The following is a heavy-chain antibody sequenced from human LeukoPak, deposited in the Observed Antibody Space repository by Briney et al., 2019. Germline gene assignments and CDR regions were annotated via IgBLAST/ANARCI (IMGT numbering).Heavy chain of an antibody. CDR3: AKRRLYCSGGSCYPQGFDY. D-gene: IGHD2-15*01. Sequence: GASVKVSCKASGYTFTSYDINWVRQATAQGLGWMGWINPNSGNTGYAQKFQGRVTMTRNTSISTAYMELSSLRSEDTAVYYCAKRRLYCSGGSCYPQGFDYWGQGTLVTVSS. CDR1: GYTFTSYD. J-gene: IGHJ4*02. CDR2: INPNSGNT. V-gene: IGHV1-8*01.